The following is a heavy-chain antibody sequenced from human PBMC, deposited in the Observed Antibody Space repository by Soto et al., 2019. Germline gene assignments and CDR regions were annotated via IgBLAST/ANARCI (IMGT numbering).Heavy chain of an antibody. CDR1: GFTFVDYA. D-gene: IGHD6-6*01. V-gene: IGHV3-9*01. J-gene: IGHJ4*02. Sequence: EVQLVDSGGDLVQPGRSLRLSCAASGFTFVDYAMHWVRQAPGKGLEWVSGISWNSGNIGYADSVKGRFTISRDNAKNSLYLQMSSLRAEDTAFYYCAKGYSTSSLNYYFDYWGQGTLVTVSS. CDR3: AKGYSTSSLNYYFDY. CDR2: ISWNSGNI.